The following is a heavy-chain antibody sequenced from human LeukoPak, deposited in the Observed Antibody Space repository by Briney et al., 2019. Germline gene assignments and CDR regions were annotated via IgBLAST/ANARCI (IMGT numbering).Heavy chain of an antibody. Sequence: SQTLSLTCAISGDSVSSNSAAWNWIRQSPSRGLEWLGRTYYRSKWYIDYAVSMKSRITINPDTSKNQVSLQLSSLTPAGTAVYYCAREGSGSYFNWGQGTLVTVSS. V-gene: IGHV6-1*01. CDR1: GDSVSSNSAA. D-gene: IGHD1-26*01. CDR2: TYYRSKWYI. J-gene: IGHJ4*02. CDR3: AREGSGSYFN.